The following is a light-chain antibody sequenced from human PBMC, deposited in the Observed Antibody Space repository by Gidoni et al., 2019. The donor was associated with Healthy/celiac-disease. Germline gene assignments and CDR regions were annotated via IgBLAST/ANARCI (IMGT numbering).Light chain of an antibody. CDR1: QSVSSSY. Sequence: EIVLTQSPGTLSLSPGERATLSCRASQSVSSSYLAWYQQKAGQAPRILIYGASSRATGIPDRFSGSGSGTDFTLTISRLEPEDFAVYYCQQYGSSLWTFGQGTKVEIK. CDR3: QQYGSSLWT. CDR2: GAS. J-gene: IGKJ1*01. V-gene: IGKV3-20*01.